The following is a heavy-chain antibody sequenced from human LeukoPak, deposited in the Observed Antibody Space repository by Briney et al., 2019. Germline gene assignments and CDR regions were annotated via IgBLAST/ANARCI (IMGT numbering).Heavy chain of an antibody. CDR3: APDYDFWSGPTPN. J-gene: IGHJ4*02. Sequence: GGSLRLSCAASGFTFSSYSMNWVRQAPGKGLEWVSSISSSSSYIYYADSVKGRFTISRDNAKNSLYLQMNSLRAEDTAVYYCAPDYDFWSGPTPNWGQGTLVTVSS. CDR2: ISSSSSYI. V-gene: IGHV3-21*01. D-gene: IGHD3-3*01. CDR1: GFTFSSYS.